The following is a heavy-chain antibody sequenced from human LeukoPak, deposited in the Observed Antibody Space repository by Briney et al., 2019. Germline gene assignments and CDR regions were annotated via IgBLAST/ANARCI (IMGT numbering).Heavy chain of an antibody. J-gene: IGHJ6*02. CDR2: ISYDGSNK. Sequence: PGRSLRLSCAASGFTFSSYGMHWVRQAPGKGLEWVALISYDGSNKYYADSVKGRFTISRDNSKNTLYLQMNSLRAEDTAVYYCARSRIVGAPPYYGMDVWGQGTTVTVSS. CDR3: ARSRIVGAPPYYGMDV. V-gene: IGHV3-30*03. D-gene: IGHD1-26*01. CDR1: GFTFSSYG.